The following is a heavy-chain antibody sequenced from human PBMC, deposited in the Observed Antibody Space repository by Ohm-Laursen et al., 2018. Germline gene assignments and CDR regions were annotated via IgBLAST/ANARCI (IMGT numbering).Heavy chain of an antibody. CDR3: AKDSGATDGYNDLDF. V-gene: IGHV3-30*18. CDR1: GFTFSSYA. J-gene: IGHJ4*02. D-gene: IGHD5-24*01. CDR2: ISNAGGGA. Sequence: SLRLSCTASGFTFSSYAMQWVRQAPGKGLEWVAVISNAGGGAYYADSVKGRFTISRDNSKNTLYLQMNSLRAEDTAVYYCAKDSGATDGYNDLDFWGQGTLVTVSS.